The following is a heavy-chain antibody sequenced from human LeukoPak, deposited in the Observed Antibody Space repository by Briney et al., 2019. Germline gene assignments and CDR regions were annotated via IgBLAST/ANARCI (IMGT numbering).Heavy chain of an antibody. CDR1: GGSISSYY. V-gene: IGHV4-59*01. CDR2: IYYSGIT. D-gene: IGHD3-10*01. J-gene: IGHJ4*02. Sequence: PSETLSVTCTVSGGSISSYYWSWIRQPPGKGLEWIGYIYYSGITNYNPSLKSRVTISVDTSKNQLSLKLSSVTAADTAVYYCARTPNYYGSGSYVDYWGQGTLVTVSS. CDR3: ARTPNYYGSGSYVDY.